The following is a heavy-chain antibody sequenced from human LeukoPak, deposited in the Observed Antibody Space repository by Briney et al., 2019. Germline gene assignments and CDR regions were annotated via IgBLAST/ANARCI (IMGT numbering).Heavy chain of an antibody. Sequence: GGSLRLSCAASVFTLSSYAMSGVRQAPGRGLECVSYISSSGSTMYYADSVKGRFTTSRDNAKNSLYLQMNSLRAEDTAVYYCARDRRTKQQLVYNWFDPWGQGTLVTVSS. V-gene: IGHV3-48*04. CDR2: ISSSGSTM. J-gene: IGHJ5*02. CDR3: ARDRRTKQQLVYNWFDP. CDR1: VFTLSSYA. D-gene: IGHD6-13*01.